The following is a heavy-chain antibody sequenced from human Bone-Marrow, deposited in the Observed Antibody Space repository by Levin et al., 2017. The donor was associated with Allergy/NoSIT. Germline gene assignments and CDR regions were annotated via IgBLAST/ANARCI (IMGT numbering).Heavy chain of an antibody. D-gene: IGHD2-15*01. V-gene: IGHV4-59*01. J-gene: IGHJ3*02. CDR2: IFYSGSA. CDR1: GGSISNYY. CDR3: ARGGGGRRVAFDI. Sequence: ETLSLTCTASGGSISNYYWSWIRQPPGTGLQWIGFIFYSGSANYNPSLKSRVTISIDTAKNPFSLKLSTLSAADTAVYYCARGGGGRRVAFDIWGQGTTVTVSS.